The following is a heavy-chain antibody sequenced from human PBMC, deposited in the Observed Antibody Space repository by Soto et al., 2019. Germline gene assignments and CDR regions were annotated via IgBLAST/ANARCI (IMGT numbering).Heavy chain of an antibody. V-gene: IGHV3-33*01. Sequence: QVQLVESGGGVVQPGRSLRLSCAASGFTFSYYGMHWVRQAPGKGLDWVAVIWDDGSKNYHADSVKGRFTVSRDNAKNTLYLQMNSLRAEDTAVYYCARNRGSCVGDCYPDYWGQGTLVTVSS. CDR2: IWDDGSKN. CDR1: GFTFSYYG. J-gene: IGHJ4*02. CDR3: ARNRGSCVGDCYPDY. D-gene: IGHD2-21*02.